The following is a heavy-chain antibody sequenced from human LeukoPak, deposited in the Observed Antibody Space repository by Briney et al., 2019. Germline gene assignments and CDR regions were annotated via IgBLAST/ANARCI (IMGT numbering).Heavy chain of an antibody. CDR1: GLSLRNVW. V-gene: IGHV3-15*07. J-gene: IGHJ4*02. CDR2: IKRETDGGTT. Sequence: GGSLRLSCAVSGLSLRNVWMNWLRQAPGKGLEWVGLIKRETDGGTTDFAAPVKGRFTISRDDSKNTLYLQMNRLTSEDTAVYYCAQGSGFYYDYWGQGTLVTVSS. CDR3: AQGSGFYYDY. D-gene: IGHD3-22*01.